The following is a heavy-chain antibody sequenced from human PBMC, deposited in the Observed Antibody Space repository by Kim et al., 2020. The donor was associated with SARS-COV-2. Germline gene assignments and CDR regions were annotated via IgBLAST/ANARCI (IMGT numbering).Heavy chain of an antibody. CDR2: LYSSGNT. D-gene: IGHD3-16*01. CDR1: GYTVTYSY. Sequence: GGSLRLSCAASGYTVTYSYMGWVRQAPGKGLEWVSFLYSSGNTIYADSVKSRLIISRDHSKNTLYLQLNSLRAEDTAVYYCATVAFSYDAAYFKNCGQGT. CDR3: ATVAFSYDAAYFKN. V-gene: IGHV3-66*01. J-gene: IGHJ1*01.